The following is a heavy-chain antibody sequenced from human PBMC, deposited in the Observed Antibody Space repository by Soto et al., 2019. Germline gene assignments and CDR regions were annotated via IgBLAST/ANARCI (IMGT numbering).Heavy chain of an antibody. CDR1: GFTFSDYY. CDR3: ARDLLNWGIAGSGSYYYYYYMDV. CDR2: ISSSGSTI. J-gene: IGHJ6*03. V-gene: IGHV3-11*01. Sequence: RGSLRLSCAASGFTFSDYYMSWIRQAPGKGLEWVSYISSSGSTIYYADSVKGRFTISRDNAKNSLYLQMNSLRAEDTAVYYCARDLLNWGIAGSGSYYYYYYMDVWGKGTTVTVSS. D-gene: IGHD6-13*01.